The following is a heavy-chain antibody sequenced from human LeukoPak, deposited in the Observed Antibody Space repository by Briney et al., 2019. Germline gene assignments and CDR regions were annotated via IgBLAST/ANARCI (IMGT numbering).Heavy chain of an antibody. J-gene: IGHJ4*02. CDR1: GFTFSDYY. CDR3: SRVADGIDY. Sequence: GGSLRLSCAASGFTFSDYYMGWVRQAPGKGLEWVGRIRNQANSYTTEYAACVKGKFTISGDDSKSSLYLQMNSLKTEDTAVYYWSRVADGIDYWGQGTLVTVSS. V-gene: IGHV3-72*01. CDR2: IRNQANSYTT.